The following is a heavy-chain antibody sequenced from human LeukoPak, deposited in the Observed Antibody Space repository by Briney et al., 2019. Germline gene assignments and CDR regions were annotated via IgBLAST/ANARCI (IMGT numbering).Heavy chain of an antibody. CDR1: AGTFSSYA. CDR3: ARGQGGGNYHDAFDI. V-gene: IGHV1-69*04. Sequence: SVKVSCKASAGTFSSYAISWVRQAPGQGLEWMGRIIPILGIANYAQKFQGRVTITADKSTSTAYMELSSLRSEDTAVYYCARGQGGGNYHDAFDIWGQGTMVTVSS. D-gene: IGHD4-23*01. J-gene: IGHJ3*02. CDR2: IIPILGIA.